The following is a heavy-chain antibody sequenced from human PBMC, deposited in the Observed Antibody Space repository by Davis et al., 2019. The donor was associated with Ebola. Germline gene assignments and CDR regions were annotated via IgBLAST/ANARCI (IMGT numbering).Heavy chain of an antibody. CDR1: GFTFDDYA. CDR3: AKSAAAGDGMDV. Sequence: SLKISCAASGFTFDDYAMHWVRQAPGKGLEWVSGISWNSGSIGYADSVKGRFTISRDNAKNSLYLQMNSLRAEDTALYYCAKSAAAGDGMDVWGQGTTVTVSS. J-gene: IGHJ6*02. D-gene: IGHD6-13*01. V-gene: IGHV3-9*01. CDR2: ISWNSGSI.